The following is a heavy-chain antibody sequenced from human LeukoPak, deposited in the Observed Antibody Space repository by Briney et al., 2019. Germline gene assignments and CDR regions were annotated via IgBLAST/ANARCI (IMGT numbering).Heavy chain of an antibody. D-gene: IGHD3-22*01. CDR3: ARELPSDSSGYDY. CDR1: GFTFSSYS. Sequence: GGSLRLSCAASGFTFSSYSMNWVRQAPGKGLEWVPYISSSSSTIYYADSVKGRFTISRDNAKNSLYLQMNSLRAEDTAVYYCARELPSDSSGYDYWGQGTLVTVSS. J-gene: IGHJ4*02. V-gene: IGHV3-48*01. CDR2: ISSSSSTI.